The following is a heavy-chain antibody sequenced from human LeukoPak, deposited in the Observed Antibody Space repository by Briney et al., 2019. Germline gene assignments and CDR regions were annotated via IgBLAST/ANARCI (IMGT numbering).Heavy chain of an antibody. CDR1: GFTFSSYA. D-gene: IGHD2-21*02. CDR2: ISGSGNNT. CDR3: AKPYCAGDCFRTVDY. Sequence: GGSLRLSCAASGFTFSSYAMSWVRQAPGKGLEWVSTISGSGNNTYYADSVKGRFTISRDNSKNTLYLQMNSLRAEDTAVYYCAKPYCAGDCFRTVDYWGQGTLVTVSS. V-gene: IGHV3-23*01. J-gene: IGHJ4*02.